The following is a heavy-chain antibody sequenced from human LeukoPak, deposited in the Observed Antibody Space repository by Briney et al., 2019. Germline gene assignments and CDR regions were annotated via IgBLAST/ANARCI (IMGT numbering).Heavy chain of an antibody. V-gene: IGHV3-23*01. D-gene: IGHD1-26*01. Sequence: GGSLTLSCAASGFPFSNFAMSWVRQAPGKGLEWVSAISGSGSSTHYADSVKGRFTISRDNSKNTLYLQMNSLRAEDTAIFYCAKDLVGATNYWGQGTLVAVSS. J-gene: IGHJ4*02. CDR1: GFPFSNFA. CDR2: ISGSGSST. CDR3: AKDLVGATNY.